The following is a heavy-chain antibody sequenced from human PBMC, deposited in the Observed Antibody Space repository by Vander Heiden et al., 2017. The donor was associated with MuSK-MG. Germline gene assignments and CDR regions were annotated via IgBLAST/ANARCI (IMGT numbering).Heavy chain of an antibody. CDR3: AKDITGYSYGSGFDY. J-gene: IGHJ4*02. V-gene: IGHV3-9*01. Sequence: EVQLVESGGGLVQPGRSLRLSCAASGFTFDDYAMHCVRQGPEKGVEWVSGISWNSGSVGYADSVKGRFTISRDNAKNSLYLQMNSLRAEDTALYYCAKDITGYSYGSGFDYWGQGTLVTVSS. CDR1: GFTFDDYA. CDR2: ISWNSGSV. D-gene: IGHD5-18*01.